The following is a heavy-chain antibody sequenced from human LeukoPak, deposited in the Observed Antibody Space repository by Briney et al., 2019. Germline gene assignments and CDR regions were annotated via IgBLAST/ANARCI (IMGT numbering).Heavy chain of an antibody. CDR1: GYTFTSYG. CDR2: ISAYNGNT. V-gene: IGHV1-18*01. J-gene: IGHJ4*02. CDR3: ARDLGGIVGATISFDY. D-gene: IGHD1-26*01. Sequence: ASVKVSCKASGYTFTSYGISWVRQAPGQGLEWMGWISAYNGNTNYAQKLQGRVTITADESTSTAYMELSSLRSEDTAVYYCARDLGGIVGATISFDYWGQGTLVTVSS.